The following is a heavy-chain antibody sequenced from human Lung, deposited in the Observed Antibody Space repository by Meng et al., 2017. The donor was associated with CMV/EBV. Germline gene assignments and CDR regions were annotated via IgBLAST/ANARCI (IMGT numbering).Heavy chain of an antibody. D-gene: IGHD3-10*01. CDR3: AREFPMGGDLAY. CDR2: ISAYTGNT. Sequence: ASVNVSCKASGYIFANYGITWVRQAPGQGLEWVGWISAYTGNTDYAHKLQGRVTLTTDASTSTAYMELRSLRYDDTAVYYLAREFPMGGDLAYWGQGSRVTFSS. J-gene: IGHJ4*02. CDR1: GYIFANYG. V-gene: IGHV1-18*01.